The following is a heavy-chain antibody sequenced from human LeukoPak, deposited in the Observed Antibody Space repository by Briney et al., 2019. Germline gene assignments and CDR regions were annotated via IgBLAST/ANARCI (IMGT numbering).Heavy chain of an antibody. V-gene: IGHV3-20*04. CDR2: INWNGGST. Sequence: GGSLRLSCAASGFTFRSYAMSWVRQAPGKGLEWVSGINWNGGSTGYADSVKGRFTISRDNAKNSLYLQMNSLRAEDTALYYCARGGIAVAEPFDYWGQGTLVTVSS. J-gene: IGHJ4*02. CDR1: GFTFRSYA. D-gene: IGHD6-19*01. CDR3: ARGGIAVAEPFDY.